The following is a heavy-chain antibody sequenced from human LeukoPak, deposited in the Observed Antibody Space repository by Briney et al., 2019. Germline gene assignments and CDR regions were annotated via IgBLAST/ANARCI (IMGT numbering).Heavy chain of an antibody. CDR3: ARGGIAAAGTFGY. J-gene: IGHJ4*02. D-gene: IGHD6-13*01. CDR1: GGSISSYY. V-gene: IGHV4-59*01. Sequence: PSETLSLTCTVSGGSISSYYWSWIRQPPGTGLEWIGYIYYSGSTNYNPSLKSRVTISVDTSKNQFSLKLSSVTAADTAVYYCARGGIAAAGTFGYWGQGTLVTVSS. CDR2: IYYSGST.